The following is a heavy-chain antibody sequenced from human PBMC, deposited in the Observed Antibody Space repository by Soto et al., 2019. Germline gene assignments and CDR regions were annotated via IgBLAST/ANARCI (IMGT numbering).Heavy chain of an antibody. CDR1: GFTFSSYA. CDR3: AKDPGYSYGPYYFDY. J-gene: IGHJ4*02. V-gene: IGHV3-23*01. D-gene: IGHD5-18*01. CDR2: ISGSGGST. Sequence: GGSLRLSCAASGFTFSSYAMSWVRQAPGKGLEWVSAISGSGGSTYYADAVKGRFTISRENSKNTLYLQMNSLRAEDTAVYYCAKDPGYSYGPYYFDYWGQGTLVTVS.